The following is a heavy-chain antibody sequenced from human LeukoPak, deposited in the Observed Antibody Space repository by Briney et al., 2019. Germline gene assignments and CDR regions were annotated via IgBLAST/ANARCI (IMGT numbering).Heavy chain of an antibody. CDR1: GFTFSSYA. J-gene: IGHJ4*02. V-gene: IGHV3-23*01. Sequence: GGSLRLSCAASGFTFSSYAMSWVRQAPGKGLEWVSAISGSGGSTYYADSVKGRFTISRDNSKNTLYLQMNSLRVEDTAVYYCAKGYYGSGSYYKRLMYYFDYWGQGTLVTVSS. D-gene: IGHD3-10*01. CDR2: ISGSGGST. CDR3: AKGYYGSGSYYKRLMYYFDY.